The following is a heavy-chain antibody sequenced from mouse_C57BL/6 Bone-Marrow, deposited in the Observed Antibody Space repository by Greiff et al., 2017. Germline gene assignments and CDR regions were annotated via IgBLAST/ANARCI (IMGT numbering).Heavy chain of an antibody. V-gene: IGHV1-9*01. J-gene: IGHJ4*01. CDR2: IFPGSGST. Sequence: QVQLQQSGAELMKPGASVKLSCKATGYTFTGYWIEWVKQRPGHGLEWIGEIFPGSGSTNYNEKFKGKDTFTAAPSSQPPNMQHSRLTTEDSAISYCSREGSYCDYYYSLDYWGQGTSVTVSS. CDR1: GYTFTGYW. CDR3: SREGSYCDYYYSLDY. D-gene: IGHD6-1*01.